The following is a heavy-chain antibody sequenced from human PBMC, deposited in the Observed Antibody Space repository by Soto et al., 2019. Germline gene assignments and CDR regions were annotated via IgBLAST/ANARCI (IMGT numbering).Heavy chain of an antibody. CDR1: GGSFSVYY. V-gene: IGHV4-34*01. CDR2: INHSGST. Sequence: KPSETLSLTCAVYGGSFSVYYWTWIRQPPGRGLEWIGQINHSGSTNYNPSLKSRVTISVDTSRNQFSLELNSVTAADTAVYYCARGREQLVPNWFDPWGQGTLVTVSS. J-gene: IGHJ5*02. D-gene: IGHD6-13*01. CDR3: ARGREQLVPNWFDP.